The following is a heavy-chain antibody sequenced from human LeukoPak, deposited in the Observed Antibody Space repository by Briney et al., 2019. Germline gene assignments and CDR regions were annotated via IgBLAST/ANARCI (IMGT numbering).Heavy chain of an antibody. J-gene: IGHJ4*02. D-gene: IGHD6-13*01. CDR1: GFTFSSYG. V-gene: IGHV3-30*02. CDR2: IRYDGSNK. CDR3: AKDHGSSDWYYFDY. Sequence: GGSLSLSCAASGFTFSSYGMHWVRQAPGKGLEWVAFIRYDGSNKYYADSVKGRFTISRDNSKNTLYLQMNSLRAEDTAVYYCAKDHGSSDWYYFDYWGQGTLVTVSS.